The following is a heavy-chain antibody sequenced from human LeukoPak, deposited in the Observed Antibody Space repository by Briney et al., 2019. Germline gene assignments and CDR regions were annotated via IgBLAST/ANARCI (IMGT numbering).Heavy chain of an antibody. V-gene: IGHV3-23*01. CDR2: ISGSGGST. D-gene: IGHD3-10*01. CDR3: AKKPGRGWAYFDY. Sequence: GGSLRPSCAASGFTFSSYAMSWVRQAPGKGLEWVSAISGSGGSTYYADSVKGRFTISRDNSKNTLYLQMNSLRAEDTAVYYCAKKPGRGWAYFDYWGQGTLVTVSS. J-gene: IGHJ4*02. CDR1: GFTFSSYA.